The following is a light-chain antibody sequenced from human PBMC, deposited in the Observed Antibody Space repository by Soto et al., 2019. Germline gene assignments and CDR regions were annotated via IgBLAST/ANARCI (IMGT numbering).Light chain of an antibody. J-gene: IGKJ2*01. CDR2: GAS. CDR1: QNVYSKY. Sequence: EIVLTQSPGTLSLSPGSRATLSCRASQNVYSKYLAWYQQKPGQAPRLVIYGASSRATGIPDRFSGSGSGTEFTLTISSLQPDDFATYYCQQYNSYWTFGQGTKVDI. V-gene: IGKV3-20*01. CDR3: QQYNSYWT.